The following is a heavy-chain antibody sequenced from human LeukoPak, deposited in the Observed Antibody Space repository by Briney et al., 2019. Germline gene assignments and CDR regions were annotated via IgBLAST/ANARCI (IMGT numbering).Heavy chain of an antibody. V-gene: IGHV3-23*01. CDR3: AKQSAGSAAWYSLHYDF. J-gene: IGHJ4*02. D-gene: IGHD6-13*01. CDR1: GFPFSSYW. Sequence: RPGGSLRLSCVASGFPFSSYWMTWVRQAPGRGLEWVSSVDGGGGGTYYADSVKGRFTISRDNSKDTLYLQMNGLRAEDTAVYFCAKQSAGSAAWYSLHYDFWGQGTLVTVSS. CDR2: VDGGGGGT.